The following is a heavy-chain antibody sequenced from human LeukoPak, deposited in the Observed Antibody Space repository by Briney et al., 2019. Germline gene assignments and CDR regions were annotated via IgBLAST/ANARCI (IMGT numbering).Heavy chain of an antibody. Sequence: GGSLRLYCAASGFTVSSNYMSWVRQAPGKGLEWVSVIYSGGSTYYADSVKGRFSISRDKSKNTLYLQMNSLRAEDTAVYYCANAGNNWNGNYFDYWGQGTLVTVSS. J-gene: IGHJ4*02. D-gene: IGHD1-20*01. V-gene: IGHV3-53*01. CDR2: IYSGGST. CDR1: GFTVSSNY. CDR3: ANAGNNWNGNYFDY.